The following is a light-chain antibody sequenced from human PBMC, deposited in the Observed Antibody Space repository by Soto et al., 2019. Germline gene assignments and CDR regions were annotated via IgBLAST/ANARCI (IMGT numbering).Light chain of an antibody. J-gene: IGKJ4*01. V-gene: IGKV3-15*01. Sequence: DIVMTQSPATLSVAPGERVTFSCRALQGVSRKLAWYQHKPGQAPMLLISGASTGATGIPARFSGSGSGTEFTLTISSLQSEDCAIYYCQQYHTWPITFGGGTKVEIK. CDR1: QGVSRK. CDR3: QQYHTWPIT. CDR2: GAS.